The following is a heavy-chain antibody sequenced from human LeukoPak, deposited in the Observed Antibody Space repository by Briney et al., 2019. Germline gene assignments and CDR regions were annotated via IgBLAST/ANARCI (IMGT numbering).Heavy chain of an antibody. V-gene: IGHV3-30-3*01. CDR2: ISYDGSNK. CDR1: GFTFSSYA. D-gene: IGHD6-13*01. CDR3: ARDGQQLYYFDY. Sequence: PGGSLRLSCAASGFTFSSYAMHWVRQAPGKGLEWVAVISYDGSNKYYADSVKGRFTISRDNSKNTLYLQMNSLRAEDTAVYYCARDGQQLYYFDYWGQGTLVTVSS. J-gene: IGHJ4*02.